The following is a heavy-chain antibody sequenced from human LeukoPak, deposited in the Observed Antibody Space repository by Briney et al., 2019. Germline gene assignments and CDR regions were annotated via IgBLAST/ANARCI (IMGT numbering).Heavy chain of an antibody. CDR1: GFTFSSYA. Sequence: GGSLRLSCAASGFTFSSYAMSWVRQAPGKGLEWVSAISGSGGSTYYADSVKGRFTISRDNSKNTLFLQVNSLRAEDTAVYYCGKDPNGDYVGAFDMWGQGTMVTVPP. CDR3: GKDPNGDYVGAFDM. V-gene: IGHV3-23*01. CDR2: ISGSGGST. D-gene: IGHD4-17*01. J-gene: IGHJ3*02.